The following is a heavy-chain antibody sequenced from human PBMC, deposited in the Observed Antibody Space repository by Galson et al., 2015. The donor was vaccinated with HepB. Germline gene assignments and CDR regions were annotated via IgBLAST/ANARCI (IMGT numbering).Heavy chain of an antibody. CDR2: ISASNDDT. D-gene: IGHD3-10*01. J-gene: IGHJ5*01. CDR3: ARRTYGDS. Sequence: SVKVSCKASGYIINNFGMNWVRQAPGQGLEWVGWISASNDDTTRAQKFQGRVTMTTDISTSTAYMELRGLRSDDTAVYYCARRTYGDSWGQGTLVTVSS. CDR1: GYIINNFG. V-gene: IGHV1-18*01.